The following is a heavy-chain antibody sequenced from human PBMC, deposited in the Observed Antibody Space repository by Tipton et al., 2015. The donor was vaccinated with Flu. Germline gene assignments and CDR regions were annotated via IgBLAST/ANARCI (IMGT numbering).Heavy chain of an antibody. Sequence: TLSLTCTVSGYSISSDYYWGWIRQPPGKGLEWIGCIYYSGSTNYNPSLKSRVTISVDTSKNQFSLKLSSVTAADTAVYYCARDGAGTPYWGQGTLVTVSS. CDR3: ARDGAGTPY. CDR2: IYYSGST. J-gene: IGHJ4*02. V-gene: IGHV4-38-2*02. D-gene: IGHD6-19*01. CDR1: GYSISSDYY.